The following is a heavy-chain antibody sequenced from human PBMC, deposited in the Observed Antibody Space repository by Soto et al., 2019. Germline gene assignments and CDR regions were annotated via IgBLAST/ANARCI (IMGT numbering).Heavy chain of an antibody. J-gene: IGHJ3*02. CDR3: ARGNDIVVVPXAPKDAFDI. CDR1: GGTFSSYA. V-gene: IGHV1-69*01. D-gene: IGHD2-2*01. CDR2: IIPIFGTA. Sequence: QVQLVQSGAEVKKPGSSVKVSCKASGGTFSSYAISWVRQAPGQGLEWMGGIIPIFGTANYAQKFQGRVTITADESTSTAYMELSSLRSEDTAVYYCARGNDIVVVPXAPKDAFDIWGQGTMVTVSS.